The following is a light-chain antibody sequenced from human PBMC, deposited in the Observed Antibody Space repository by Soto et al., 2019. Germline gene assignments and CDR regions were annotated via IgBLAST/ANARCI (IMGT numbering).Light chain of an antibody. J-gene: IGKJ4*01. CDR1: QSIVTW. CDR3: QQYNSYSLT. V-gene: IGKV1-5*03. Sequence: DIQMTQFPSTLSASVGDRVTITCRASQSIVTWLAWYQQKPGKAPKLLIFRSSSRESGVPSRFSGSGSGTEFTLTISSLQPDDFATYYCQQYNSYSLTFGGGTKVAIK. CDR2: RSS.